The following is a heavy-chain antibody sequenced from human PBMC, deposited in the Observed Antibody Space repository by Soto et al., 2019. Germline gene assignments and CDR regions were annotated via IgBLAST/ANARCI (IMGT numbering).Heavy chain of an antibody. CDR3: ASGEPYNWCAP. CDR1: GGSVSSGSYY. Sequence: QVQLQESGPGLVKPSETLSLTCTVSGGSVSSGSYYWSWIRQPPGKGLEWIGYIYYSGSTNYNPSRTSRVTISVDTSQNHLSLQLSSVTAAATAVYYCASGEPYNWCAPWGQGTLVTVSS. CDR2: IYYSGST. J-gene: IGHJ5*02. V-gene: IGHV4-61*03. D-gene: IGHD3-3*01.